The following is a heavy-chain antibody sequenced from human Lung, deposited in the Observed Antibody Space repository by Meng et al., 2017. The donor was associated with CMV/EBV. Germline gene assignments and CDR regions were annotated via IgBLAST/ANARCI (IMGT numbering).Heavy chain of an antibody. CDR3: AREKSNYGDHYFDF. J-gene: IGHJ4*02. CDR2: ISTSSSYI. V-gene: IGHV3-21*01. D-gene: IGHD4-11*01. CDR1: GFTFSSHS. Sequence: ESXKISXAGSGFTFSSHSMNWVRQAPGKGLEWVSSISTSSSYIYYADSVKGRFTVSRDNARKSLYLEMNSLRAEDTAVYYCAREKSNYGDHYFDFWGQGALVTVSS.